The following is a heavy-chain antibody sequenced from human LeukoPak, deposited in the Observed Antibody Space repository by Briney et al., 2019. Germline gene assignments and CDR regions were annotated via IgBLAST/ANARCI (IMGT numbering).Heavy chain of an antibody. CDR2: IYTSGST. CDR3: ARGYYFDY. CDR1: GGSISSGSYY. J-gene: IGHJ4*02. Sequence: SETLSLTCTVSGGSISSGSYYWSWIRQPAGKGLEWIGRIYTSGSTNYNPSLKSRVTISVDTSKNQFSLKLSSVTAADTAVYYCARGYYFDYWGQGTLVTVSS. V-gene: IGHV4-61*02.